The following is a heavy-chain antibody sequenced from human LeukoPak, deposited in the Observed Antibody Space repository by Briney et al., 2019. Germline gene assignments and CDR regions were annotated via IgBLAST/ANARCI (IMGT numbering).Heavy chain of an antibody. CDR2: ISGSGDKK. J-gene: IGHJ3*02. CDR1: GFTFSNYA. D-gene: IGHD3-3*01. V-gene: IGHV3-23*01. CDR3: AKESTIFGVVIDAFHI. Sequence: GSLRLSCAASGFTFSNYALSWVRQSPGKGLEWLSAISGSGDKKYYAASVKGRFTISRDTSKNTLYLQMSSLRAEDTPVYYCAKESTIFGVVIDAFHIWGHGTMVTVSS.